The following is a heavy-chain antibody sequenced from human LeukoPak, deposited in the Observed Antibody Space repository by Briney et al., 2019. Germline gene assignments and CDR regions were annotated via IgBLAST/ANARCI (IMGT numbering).Heavy chain of an antibody. CDR1: GFTFSNYW. CDR2: IKEDGSEK. D-gene: IGHD3-10*01. Sequence: SGGSLRLSCAASGFTFSNYWMTWVRQAPGKGLEWVASIKEDGSEKYFVDSVKGRFTTSRDNAKNSLYLRMNSLRAEDTAVYCCARILWGSSASNWFDPWGQGTLVTVSS. V-gene: IGHV3-7*01. CDR3: ARILWGSSASNWFDP. J-gene: IGHJ5*02.